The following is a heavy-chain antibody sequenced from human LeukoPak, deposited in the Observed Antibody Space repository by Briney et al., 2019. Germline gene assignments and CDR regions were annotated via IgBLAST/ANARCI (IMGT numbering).Heavy chain of an antibody. V-gene: IGHV3-30*18. CDR1: GFIFSSYG. CDR3: AKGGVSSAYHPVDY. J-gene: IGHJ4*02. CDR2: ISSDESEE. Sequence: GGSLRLSRAASGFIFSSYGMHWVRQAPGKGLEWVAGISSDESEEFYVGSVKGRFITSRDSSKSMLYLQMNSLRIEDTAVYYCAKGGVSSAYHPVDYWGQGTLVTVSP. D-gene: IGHD3-22*01.